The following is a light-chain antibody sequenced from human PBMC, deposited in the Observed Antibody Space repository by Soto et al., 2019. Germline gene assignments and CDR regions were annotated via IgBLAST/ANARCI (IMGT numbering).Light chain of an antibody. V-gene: IGKV3-20*01. J-gene: IGKJ3*01. CDR3: QQYGSSPLT. CDR1: QSVRSSY. Sequence: EIVLTQSTGTLSLSPGERATLSCRASQSVRSSYLAWYQQKPGQAPRLLIYGASSRATGIPDRFSGSGSGTDFTLTIGRLEPEDFAVYYCQQYGSSPLTFGPGTKVDIK. CDR2: GAS.